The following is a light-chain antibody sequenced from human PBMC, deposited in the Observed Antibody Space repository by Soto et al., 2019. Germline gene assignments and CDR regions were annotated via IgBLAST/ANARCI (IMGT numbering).Light chain of an antibody. CDR3: QQSKSSPRT. V-gene: IGKV1-39*01. J-gene: IGKJ2*01. Sequence: DIQMTQSPSSLSASVGDRVTITCQSSQSIISYLNWYQQKAGKAPQLLIYAASSLQSGVPARFSGCEPGTDFILSISSLQPEDDAINYCQQSKSSPRTFAQGPKLKI. CDR1: QSIISY. CDR2: AAS.